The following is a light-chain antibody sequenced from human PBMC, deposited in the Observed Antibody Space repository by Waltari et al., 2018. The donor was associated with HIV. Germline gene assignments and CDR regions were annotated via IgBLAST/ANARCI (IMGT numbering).Light chain of an antibody. CDR3: ATWDDSLSGYV. CDR2: TNN. Sequence: QSVLTQQPSASGTPGQRVTISCSGSSSNIGSNYVYWYQQLPGAAPKLLIYTNNQRPSGVPDRFSGSKSGTSASLAITGLRSEDEADYYCATWDDSLSGYVLGTGTKVTVL. CDR1: SSNIGSNY. J-gene: IGLJ1*01. V-gene: IGLV1-47*01.